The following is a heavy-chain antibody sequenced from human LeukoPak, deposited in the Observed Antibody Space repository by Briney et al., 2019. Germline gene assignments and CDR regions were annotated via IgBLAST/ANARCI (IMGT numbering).Heavy chain of an antibody. CDR1: GGSFSGYY. CDR3: ASSMYMGNFDY. V-gene: IGHV4-34*01. J-gene: IGHJ4*02. D-gene: IGHD7-27*01. Sequence: SETLSLTCAVYGGSFSGYYWSWIRQPPGKGLEWIGEINHSGSTNYNPSLKSRVTISVDTSKNQFSLKLSSVTAADTAVYYCASSMYMGNFDYWGQGTLVTVSS. CDR2: INHSGST.